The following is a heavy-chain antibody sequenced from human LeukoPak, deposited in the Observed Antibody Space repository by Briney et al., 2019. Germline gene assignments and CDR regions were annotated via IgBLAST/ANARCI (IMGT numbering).Heavy chain of an antibody. CDR1: GFTFSSYS. V-gene: IGHV3-21*01. J-gene: IGHJ4*02. D-gene: IGHD4-17*01. CDR3: ASGYGDYVGYYFDY. Sequence: PGGSLRLSCAASGFTFSSYSMNWVRQAPGKGLEWVSSISSSSSYIYYADSVKGRFTISRDNAKNSPYLQMNSLRAEDTAVYYCASGYGDYVGYYFDYWGQGTLVTVSS. CDR2: ISSSSSYI.